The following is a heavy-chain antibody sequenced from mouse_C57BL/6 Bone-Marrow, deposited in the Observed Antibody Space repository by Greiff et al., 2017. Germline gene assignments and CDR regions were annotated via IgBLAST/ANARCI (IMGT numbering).Heavy chain of an antibody. V-gene: IGHV1-81*01. CDR1: GYTFTSYG. CDR2: IYPRSGNT. Sequence: VQLQQSGAELARPGASVKLSCKASGYTFTSYGISWVKQRTGQGLEWIGEIYPRSGNTYYNEQFKGKATLTADKSSSTAYMELRSLTSEDSAVYFCARENYYGSSSYYFDYWGQGTTLTVSS. CDR3: ARENYYGSSSYYFDY. D-gene: IGHD1-1*01. J-gene: IGHJ2*01.